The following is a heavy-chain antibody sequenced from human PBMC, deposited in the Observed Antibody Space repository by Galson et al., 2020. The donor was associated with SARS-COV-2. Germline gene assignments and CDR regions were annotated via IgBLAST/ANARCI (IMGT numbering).Heavy chain of an antibody. V-gene: IGHV4-38-2*02. CDR3: AREFDFWSGSPLDS. D-gene: IGHD3-3*01. Sequence: SETLSLTCTVSGYSIISGYHWGWIRRPPGKGLEWIASIYQSGTTHYNPSLESRVTISIDTSKNHFSLRLDSVTAADTAVYYCAREFDFWSGSPLDSWGQGTLVTVSS. CDR2: IYQSGTT. J-gene: IGHJ4*02. CDR1: GYSIISGYH.